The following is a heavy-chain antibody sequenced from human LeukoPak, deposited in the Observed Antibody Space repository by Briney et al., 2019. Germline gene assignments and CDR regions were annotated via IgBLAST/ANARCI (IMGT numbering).Heavy chain of an antibody. CDR3: AARDNGNDLLSYHAMDV. D-gene: IGHD1-1*01. J-gene: IGHJ6*04. CDR1: GGSFRRYA. Sequence: SVKVSCKASGGSFRRYAFAWVRQAPGQGLEWMGGIMPVLDTGSYAQGFQGRVTITADRSTSTAYMELRSLRPEDTALHYCAARDNGNDLLSYHAMDVWGNGTTVTVSS. V-gene: IGHV1-69*06. CDR2: IMPVLDTG.